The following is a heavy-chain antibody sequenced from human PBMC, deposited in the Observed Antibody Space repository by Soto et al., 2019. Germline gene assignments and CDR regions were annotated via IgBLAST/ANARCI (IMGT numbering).Heavy chain of an antibody. CDR3: ARGGEYYSSSWYPESYFDY. CDR2: IYYSGST. D-gene: IGHD6-13*01. J-gene: IGHJ4*02. Sequence: SETLSLTCTVSGGSISSYYWSWIRQPPGKGLEWIGYIYYSGSTNYNPSLKSRVTISVDTSKNQFSLNLSSVTAADTAVYYCARGGEYYSSSWYPESYFDYWGQGTLVTVSP. CDR1: GGSISSYY. V-gene: IGHV4-59*01.